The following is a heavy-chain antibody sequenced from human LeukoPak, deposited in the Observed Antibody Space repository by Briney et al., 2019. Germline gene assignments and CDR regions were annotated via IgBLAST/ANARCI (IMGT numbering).Heavy chain of an antibody. J-gene: IGHJ4*02. D-gene: IGHD3-9*01. CDR3: ARGYDILSD. CDR2: IYYSGST. V-gene: IGHV4-59*01. Sequence: SETLSLTCTVSGGSISSYYWSWIRQPPGKRLEWIGYIYYSGSTNYNPSLKSRVTISVDTSKNQFSLKLSSVTAADTAVYYCARGYDILSDWGQGTLVTVSS. CDR1: GGSISSYY.